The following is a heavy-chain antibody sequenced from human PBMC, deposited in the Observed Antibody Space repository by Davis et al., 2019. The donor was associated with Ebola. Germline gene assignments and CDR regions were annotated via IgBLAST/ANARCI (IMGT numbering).Heavy chain of an antibody. CDR2: ISWDGGST. CDR1: GFTFDDYA. Sequence: PGGSLRLSCAASGFTFDDYAMHWVRQAPGKGLEWVSLISWDGGSTYYADSVKGRFTISRDNSKNSLYLQMNSLRAEDTALYYCAKSNSGYGPKEGWYYYGMDVWGQGTTVTVSS. J-gene: IGHJ6*02. D-gene: IGHD5-12*01. V-gene: IGHV3-43D*03. CDR3: AKSNSGYGPKEGWYYYGMDV.